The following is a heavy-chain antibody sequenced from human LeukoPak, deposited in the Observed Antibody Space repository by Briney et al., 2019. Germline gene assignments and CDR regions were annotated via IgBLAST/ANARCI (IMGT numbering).Heavy chain of an antibody. D-gene: IGHD3-9*01. CDR3: ARLDDAFDV. V-gene: IGHV3-48*01. Sequence: VGSLRLSCAASGFTFSTYSMNWVRQAPGKGLEWVSYISSSSTIYYADSVKGRFTISRDNAKNSLYLQMNSLRAEDTAVYYCARLDDAFDVWGQGTMVTVSS. CDR1: GFTFSTYS. CDR2: ISSSSTI. J-gene: IGHJ3*01.